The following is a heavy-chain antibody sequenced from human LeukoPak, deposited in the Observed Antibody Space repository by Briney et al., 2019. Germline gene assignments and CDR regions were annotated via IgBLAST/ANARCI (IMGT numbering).Heavy chain of an antibody. J-gene: IGHJ4*02. D-gene: IGHD3-9*01. V-gene: IGHV1-2*02. CDR1: GYTFTAYY. Sequence: ASVKVSCKASGYTFTAYYIHWVRQAPGQGLEWMGWINPNSGGTNYAQKFQGRVTMTRDTSISTAYMELSRLRSDDTAVYYCARGSRPVYNLLTGKRYFDYWGQGTLLTVSS. CDR2: INPNSGGT. CDR3: ARGSRPVYNLLTGKRYFDY.